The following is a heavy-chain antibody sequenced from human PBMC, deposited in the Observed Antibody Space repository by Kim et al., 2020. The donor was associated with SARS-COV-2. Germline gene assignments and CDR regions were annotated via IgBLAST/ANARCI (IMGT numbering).Heavy chain of an antibody. V-gene: IGHV3-72*01. CDR2: SKDKGNNYIT. J-gene: IGHJ4*02. Sequence: GGSLRLSCAASGLTFSDHFVDWVRQAPGKGLEWLGRSKDKGNNYITEYGASVKGRFTISRDDSKTSLYMQRDRLRTEDTAKYDCIMGRGSDGYWGQGTL. CDR3: IMGRGSDGY. CDR1: GLTFSDHF. D-gene: IGHD3-10*01.